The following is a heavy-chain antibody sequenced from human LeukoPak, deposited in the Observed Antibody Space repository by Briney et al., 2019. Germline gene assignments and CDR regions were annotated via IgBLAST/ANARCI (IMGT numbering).Heavy chain of an antibody. CDR3: ARDRGYSGYGNGWFDP. V-gene: IGHV4-4*02. CDR1: GDSISSSYW. J-gene: IGHJ5*02. CDR2: IYQSGST. Sequence: PSGTLSLTCDVSGDSISSSYWWTWVRPPPGKGLGWIGEIYQSGSTNYDSSLKSRVTISLDKSKNQFSLKVSSLTAADTAVYYCARDRGYSGYGNGWFDPWGQGTLVTVSS. D-gene: IGHD5-12*01.